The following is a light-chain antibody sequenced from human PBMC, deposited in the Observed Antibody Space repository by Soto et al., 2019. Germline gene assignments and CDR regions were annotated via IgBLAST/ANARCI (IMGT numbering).Light chain of an antibody. Sequence: QSALTQPASVSGSPGQSITISCTGSSSDVGGYNYFSWYQQHPGKALKLIIYDVSNRPTGISNRFSGSQSDNTAALYISGRQADDEADYDCSSYTSSSTLVLFGGGTELTVL. CDR1: SSDVGGYNY. V-gene: IGLV2-14*01. CDR3: SSYTSSSTLVL. J-gene: IGLJ2*01. CDR2: DVS.